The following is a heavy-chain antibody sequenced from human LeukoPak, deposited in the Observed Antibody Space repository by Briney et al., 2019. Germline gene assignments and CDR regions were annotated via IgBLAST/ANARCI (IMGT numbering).Heavy chain of an antibody. CDR1: GYRFTNYW. CDR3: ARWSAAGSGLDY. CDR2: IYPGDSDT. Sequence: GESLKISFKGSGYRFTNYWSAWVRQMPGKGLELMGIIYPGDSDTRYSPSFQGQVTISADKSISTAYLQWSSLRASDTAMYFCARWSAAGSGLDYWGQGTLVTVSS. J-gene: IGHJ4*02. V-gene: IGHV5-51*01. D-gene: IGHD6-13*01.